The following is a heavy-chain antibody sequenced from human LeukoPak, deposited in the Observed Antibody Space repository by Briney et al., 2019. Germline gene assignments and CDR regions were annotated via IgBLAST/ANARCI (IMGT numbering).Heavy chain of an antibody. CDR3: ARMEDYYYAMDV. J-gene: IGHJ6*04. CDR1: GGTFSSYA. CDR2: IIPIFGTA. V-gene: IGHV1-69*01. Sequence: SVKVSCKASGGTFSSYAISWVRQAPGQGLEWMGGIIPIFGTANYAQKFQGRVTITADESTSTAYMELSSLRSEDTAVYYCARMEDYYYAMDVWGKGTTVTVSS. D-gene: IGHD3-3*01.